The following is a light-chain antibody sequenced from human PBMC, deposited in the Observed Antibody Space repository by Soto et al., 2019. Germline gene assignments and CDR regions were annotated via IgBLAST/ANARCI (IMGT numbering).Light chain of an antibody. CDR3: QQYAEGTPIT. CDR2: GAP. CDR1: QNVNNR. V-gene: IGKV3-20*01. Sequence: LTQSPGSLSVFPGERASLSCRASQNVNNRLAWYQQKAGQAPRLLISGAPSRATGIPDRFSGSGSGTDFTLTISRLESDDFALYYCQQYAEGTPITFGQGTRLEIK. J-gene: IGKJ5*01.